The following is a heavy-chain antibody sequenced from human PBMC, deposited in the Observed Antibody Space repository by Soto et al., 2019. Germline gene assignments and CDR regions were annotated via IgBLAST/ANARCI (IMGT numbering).Heavy chain of an antibody. CDR2: IYYSGST. Sequence: SETLSLTCTVSGGSISSYYWSWIRQPPGKGLEWIGYIYYSGSTNYNPSLKSRVTISVDTSKNQFSLKLSSVTAADTAVYYCASIEYSSSSVGDWFDPWGQGTLVTVSS. CDR3: ASIEYSSSSVGDWFDP. V-gene: IGHV4-59*01. CDR1: GGSISSYY. J-gene: IGHJ5*02. D-gene: IGHD6-6*01.